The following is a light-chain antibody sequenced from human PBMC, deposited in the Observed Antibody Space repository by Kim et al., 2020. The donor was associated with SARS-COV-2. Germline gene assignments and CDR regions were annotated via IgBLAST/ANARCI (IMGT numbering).Light chain of an antibody. V-gene: IGLV1-40*01. CDR3: QSYDSSLSGSVV. CDR2: GDV. Sequence: VTISCTGGSSNLGGGYDVHWYQQLPGTAPKLLIYGDVNRPSGVPDRFSGSRSGASASLAITGLQPEDEADYYCQSYDSSLSGSVVFGAGTKLTVL. J-gene: IGLJ2*01. CDR1: SSNLGGGYD.